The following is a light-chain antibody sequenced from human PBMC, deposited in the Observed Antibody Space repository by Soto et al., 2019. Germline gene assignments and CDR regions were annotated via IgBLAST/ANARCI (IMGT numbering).Light chain of an antibody. CDR3: QQYNNYPYT. J-gene: IGKJ2*01. V-gene: IGKV1-5*03. CDR2: KAS. CDR1: QSISSW. Sequence: DIQMTQSPSTLSASVGDRVTITCRASQSISSWLAWYQQKPGKAPKLLIYKASILESGVPSRFSGSGSGTEFTLTISSLQPDDFATYYCQQYNNYPYTFGQGTNLHIK.